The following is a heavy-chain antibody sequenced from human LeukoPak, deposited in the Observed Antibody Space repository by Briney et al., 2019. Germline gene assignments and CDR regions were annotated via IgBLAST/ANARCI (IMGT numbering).Heavy chain of an antibody. D-gene: IGHD2-8*01. CDR3: ARNGTNSYFDY. CDR2: IYHSGST. V-gene: IGHV4-38-2*01. Sequence: SETLSQTCAVSGYSISSGYYWGWIRQAPGKGLEWIGSIYHSGSTHYNPSLKSRVTISVDTPKNQFSLKLSAVTAADTAVYYCARNGTNSYFDYWGQGTLVTVSS. CDR1: GYSISSGYY. J-gene: IGHJ4*02.